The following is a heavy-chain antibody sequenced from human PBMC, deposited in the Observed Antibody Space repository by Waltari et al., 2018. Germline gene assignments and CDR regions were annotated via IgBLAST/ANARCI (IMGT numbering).Heavy chain of an antibody. Sequence: EVQLVESGGGLVQPGGSLRLSCAASGFTFSDHYMDWVRQAPGKGLEWVGRTRNKAYSYTTESAASVKGRFTISRDDSKNSLYLQMNSLKTEDTAVYYCVRVDSPHHYYGMDVWGQGTTVTVSS. CDR3: VRVDSPHHYYGMDV. V-gene: IGHV3-72*01. J-gene: IGHJ6*02. CDR1: GFTFSDHY. D-gene: IGHD4-4*01. CDR2: TRNKAYSYTT.